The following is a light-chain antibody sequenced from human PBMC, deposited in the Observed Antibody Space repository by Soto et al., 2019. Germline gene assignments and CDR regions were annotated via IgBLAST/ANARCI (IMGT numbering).Light chain of an antibody. V-gene: IGLV2-23*01. J-gene: IGLJ2*01. CDR3: CSYAGSSSHVV. CDR1: SSDVGRYNL. CDR2: EGS. Sequence: QSALTQPASVSGSPGQSITISCTGTSSDVGRYNLVSWYQQHPGKAPKLMIYEGSKRPSGVSNRFSGSKSGNTASLTISGPQAEDEADYYCCSYAGSSSHVVFGGGTKLTVL.